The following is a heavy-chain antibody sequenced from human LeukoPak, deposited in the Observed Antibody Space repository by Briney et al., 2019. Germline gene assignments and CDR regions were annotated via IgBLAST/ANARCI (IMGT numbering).Heavy chain of an antibody. Sequence: GGSLRLSCAASGFTFSSYSMNWVRQAPGKGLEWVSSISSSSSYIYYADSVKGRFTISRDNAKNSLYLQMNSLRAEDTAVYYCARWNGSSYYMDVWGKGTTVTISS. J-gene: IGHJ6*03. CDR3: ARWNGSSYYMDV. CDR1: GFTFSSYS. V-gene: IGHV3-21*01. CDR2: ISSSSSYI. D-gene: IGHD1-26*01.